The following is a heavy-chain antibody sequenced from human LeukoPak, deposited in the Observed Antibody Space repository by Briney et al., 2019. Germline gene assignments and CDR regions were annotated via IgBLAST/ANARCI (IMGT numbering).Heavy chain of an antibody. CDR3: ARDGDIVAVPADLDY. J-gene: IGHJ4*02. Sequence: GGSLRLSCAASGFTFSTYTMNWVRQAPGKGLEWVSSISSSSSYIYYADSVKGRFTISRDNAKNSLYLQMNSLRAEDTAVYYCARDGDIVAVPADLDYWGQGTLVTVSS. D-gene: IGHD2-2*01. CDR2: ISSSSSYI. CDR1: GFTFSTYT. V-gene: IGHV3-21*01.